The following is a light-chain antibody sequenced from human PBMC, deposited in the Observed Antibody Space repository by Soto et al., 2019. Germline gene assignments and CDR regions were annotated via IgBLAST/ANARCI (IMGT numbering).Light chain of an antibody. Sequence: QSALTQPPSVSGAPGQTVTISCTGNSSEVGGYNYVSWYQQHPGKAPKLMIYDVSKRPSGVPDRFSGSKSGNTASLTISGLQAEDEADYYCCSYAGSYPSYVFGTGTKVTVL. CDR1: SSEVGGYNY. J-gene: IGLJ1*01. V-gene: IGLV2-11*02. CDR3: CSYAGSYPSYV. CDR2: DVS.